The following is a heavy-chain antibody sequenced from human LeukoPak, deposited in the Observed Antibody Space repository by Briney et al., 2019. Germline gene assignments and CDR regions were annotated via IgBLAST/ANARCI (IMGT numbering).Heavy chain of an antibody. CDR1: GFTFSDAW. V-gene: IGHV3-15*01. CDR2: IKSRTDGGTT. CDR3: TTDLKQQLWGTFVGDYMVV. J-gene: IGHJ6*03. Sequence: PGGSLRLSCAASGFTFSDAWMSWVRQAPGKGLEWVGRIKSRTDGGTTDYAAPEKGRFTISRDDSKNTLVLQMNSLKTEDTAVYYCTTDLKQQLWGTFVGDYMVVWGKGTTVTVSS. D-gene: IGHD6-13*01.